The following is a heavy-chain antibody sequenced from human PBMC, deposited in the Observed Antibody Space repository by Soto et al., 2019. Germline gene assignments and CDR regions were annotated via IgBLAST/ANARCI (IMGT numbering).Heavy chain of an antibody. D-gene: IGHD6-13*01. J-gene: IGHJ6*02. Sequence: GGSLRLSCAASGFTFSSYAMSWVRQAPGKGLEWVSAISGSGGSTYYADSVKGRFTISRDNSKNTLYLQMNSLRAEDTAVYYCAKDRTIAAAGTSSYGMDVWGQGTTVTVSS. V-gene: IGHV3-23*01. CDR3: AKDRTIAAAGTSSYGMDV. CDR1: GFTFSSYA. CDR2: ISGSGGST.